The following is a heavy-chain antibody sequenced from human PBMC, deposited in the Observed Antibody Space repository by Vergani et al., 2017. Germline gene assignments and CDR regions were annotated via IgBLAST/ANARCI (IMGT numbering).Heavy chain of an antibody. Sequence: QLQLQESGPGLVKPSETLSLTCTVSGGSISSYYWSWIRQPPGKGLEWIGYIYYSGSTNYNPSLKSRVTISVDTSKNQFSLKLSSVTAADTAVYYCAGGSGDEIAAAGTFDYWGQGTLVTVSS. D-gene: IGHD6-13*01. J-gene: IGHJ4*02. CDR1: GGSISSYY. V-gene: IGHV4-59*01. CDR2: IYYSGST. CDR3: AGGSGDEIAAAGTFDY.